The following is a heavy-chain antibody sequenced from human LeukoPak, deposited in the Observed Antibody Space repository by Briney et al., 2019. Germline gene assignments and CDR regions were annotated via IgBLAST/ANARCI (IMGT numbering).Heavy chain of an antibody. CDR1: GGSISSSSYY. V-gene: IGHV4-39*07. J-gene: IGHJ3*02. CDR2: MYHTGIT. CDR3: ATYYGGRSDAFDI. D-gene: IGHD4-23*01. Sequence: PSETLSLTCTASGGSISSSSYYWGWIRQPPGKGLDWIGSMYHTGITHYNPSLKSRVTISIDTSKNQFSLRLSSVTAADTAVYYCATYYGGRSDAFDIWGQGTMVTVSS.